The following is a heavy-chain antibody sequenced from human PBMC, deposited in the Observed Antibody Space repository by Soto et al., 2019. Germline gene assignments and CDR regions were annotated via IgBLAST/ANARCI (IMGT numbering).Heavy chain of an antibody. CDR3: ARDGYCISTTCYVGGGFGMDV. CDR1: GYTFTSYG. D-gene: IGHD2-2*01. Sequence: QVQLVQSGAEVKKPGASVKVSCKASGYTFTSYGISWVRQAPGQGLEWMGWISGYNGNTNYAQKVQGRVTMTTDISTSTAYRELRSRRTDDTAVYYCARDGYCISTTCYVGGGFGMDVWGQGTTVTVSS. CDR2: ISGYNGNT. J-gene: IGHJ6*02. V-gene: IGHV1-18*01.